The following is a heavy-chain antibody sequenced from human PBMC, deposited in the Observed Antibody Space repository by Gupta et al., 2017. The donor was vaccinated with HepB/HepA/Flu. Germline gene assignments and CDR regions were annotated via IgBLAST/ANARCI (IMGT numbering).Heavy chain of an antibody. J-gene: IGHJ4*02. D-gene: IGHD4-23*01. CDR1: GYTLNDYY. CDR3: ARGGHDYGGNSGDLFDY. V-gene: IGHV1-46*02. CDR2: INPSGDSA. Sequence: QVQLVQSGAEVTKPGASIRVSCKASGYTLNDYYLHWLRQPPGQGLEWMGVINPSGDSARYSRNFQGRVTMTTDTSTSTGYVDLSRLTSDDSAIYYCARGGHDYGGNSGDLFDYWGQGTLVTVSS.